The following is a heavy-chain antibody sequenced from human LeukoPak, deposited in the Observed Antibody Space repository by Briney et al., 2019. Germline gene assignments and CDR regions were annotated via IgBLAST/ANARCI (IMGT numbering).Heavy chain of an antibody. CDR2: IIPILGIA. J-gene: IGHJ3*02. V-gene: IGHV1-69*04. Sequence: SVKFSCKASGGTLSSYAIRWVRQAPGQGLEWMGRIIPILGIANYAQKFHGRVTITSDKSTSTEYMELSSLRSEDTAVYYCAREGIAVAGKSPDAFDIWGQGTMVTVSS. CDR1: GGTLSSYA. CDR3: AREGIAVAGKSPDAFDI. D-gene: IGHD6-19*01.